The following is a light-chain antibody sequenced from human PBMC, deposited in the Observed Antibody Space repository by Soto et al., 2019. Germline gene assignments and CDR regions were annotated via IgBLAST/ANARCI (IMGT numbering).Light chain of an antibody. J-gene: IGLJ3*02. V-gene: IGLV1-40*01. CDR3: QSYDSSLSAWV. CDR1: NSNSGAGYD. CDR2: SNA. Sequence: QSVLAQPPSISGAPGQRGTISYTGSNSNSGAGYDVHWYQQLPGTVPKLLIYSNAHRPSRVPDRFSGSKSGASASLSITGLQAEDETGYYCQSYDSSLSAWVFGGGNKVTVL.